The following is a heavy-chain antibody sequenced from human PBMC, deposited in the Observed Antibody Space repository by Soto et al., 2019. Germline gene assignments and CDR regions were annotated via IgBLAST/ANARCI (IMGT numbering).Heavy chain of an antibody. D-gene: IGHD3-9*01. CDR3: ARSGGRRYFDWLSYYYYGMDV. Sequence: SVKVSCKASGGTFSSYAISWVRQAPGQGLEWMGGIIPIFGTANYAQKFQGRVTITADESTSTAYMELSSLRSEDTAVYYCARSGGRRYFDWLSYYYYGMDVWGQGTTVTVSS. V-gene: IGHV1-69*13. CDR1: GGTFSSYA. CDR2: IIPIFGTA. J-gene: IGHJ6*02.